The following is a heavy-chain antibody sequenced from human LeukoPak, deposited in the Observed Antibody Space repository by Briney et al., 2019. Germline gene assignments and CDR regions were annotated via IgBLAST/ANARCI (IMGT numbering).Heavy chain of an antibody. D-gene: IGHD1-26*01. V-gene: IGHV1-69*06. CDR2: IIPIFGTA. J-gene: IGHJ4*02. CDR3: ARGYSGSSFDY. Sequence: SVKVSCKTSGYTFIRYGISWVRQAPGQGLEWMGGIIPIFGTANYAQKFQGRVTITADKSTSTAYMELSSLRSEDTAAYYCARGYSGSSFDYWGQGTLVTVSS. CDR1: GYTFIRYG.